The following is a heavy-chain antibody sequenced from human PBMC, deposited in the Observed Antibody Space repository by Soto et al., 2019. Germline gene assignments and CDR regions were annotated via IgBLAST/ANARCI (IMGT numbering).Heavy chain of an antibody. CDR1: GFTFTSSA. V-gene: IGHV1-3*01. Sequence: ASVKVSCKASGFTFTSSAVQWVRQARGQRLEWIGWIVAGSGNTKYSQKFQGRVTITRDTSASTAYMELSSLRSEDTAVYYCARAIDSYYYYGMDVWGQGTTVTVS. CDR2: IVAGSGNT. CDR3: ARAIDSYYYYGMDV. J-gene: IGHJ6*02.